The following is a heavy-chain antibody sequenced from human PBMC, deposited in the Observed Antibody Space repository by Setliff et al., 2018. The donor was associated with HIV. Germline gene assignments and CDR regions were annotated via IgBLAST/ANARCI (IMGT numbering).Heavy chain of an antibody. Sequence: ASVKVSCKASGGAFSSYAISWVRQAPGQGLEWMGIVYPTGRTHNAEKFQGRVTMTRDTSTSTVYLQLSSLRSEDTAVYYCARERPNTLYFDYWGQGTLVTVSS. V-gene: IGHV1-46*01. CDR1: GGAFSSYA. J-gene: IGHJ4*02. CDR3: ARERPNTLYFDY. CDR2: VYPTGRT. D-gene: IGHD1-1*01.